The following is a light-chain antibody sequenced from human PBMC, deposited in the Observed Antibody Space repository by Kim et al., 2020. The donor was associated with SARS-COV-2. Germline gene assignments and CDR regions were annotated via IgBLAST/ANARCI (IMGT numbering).Light chain of an antibody. J-gene: IGLJ2*01. V-gene: IGLV2-23*02. CDR2: EVT. CDR3: CSYVGPSTVV. Sequence: GQSITISCTGTSSDVGTYNLVSWYQQHPGKAPKLMIYEVTKRPSGVSNRFSGSKSGSSASLTISGLQAEDEADYYFCSYVGPSTVVFGGGTQLTVL. CDR1: SSDVGTYNL.